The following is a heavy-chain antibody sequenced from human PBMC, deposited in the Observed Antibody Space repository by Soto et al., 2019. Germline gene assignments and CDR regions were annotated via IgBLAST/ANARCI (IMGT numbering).Heavy chain of an antibody. J-gene: IGHJ4*02. Sequence: GGSLRLSCAASGFTFSNYAMSWVRQAPGQRLEWVATFSGGRDTTWHADSVKGRFTVSRDSSKNSLSLQMNSLRPEDTALYYCAKATSATCTGSICYSFDYWGQGTLVTVSS. CDR1: GFTFSNYA. V-gene: IGHV3-23*01. CDR3: AKATSATCTGSICYSFDY. CDR2: FSGGRDTT. D-gene: IGHD2-21*01.